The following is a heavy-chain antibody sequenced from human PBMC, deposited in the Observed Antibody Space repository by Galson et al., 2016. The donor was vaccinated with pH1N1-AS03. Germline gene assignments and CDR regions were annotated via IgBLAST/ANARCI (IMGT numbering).Heavy chain of an antibody. CDR2: VFYTGAT. CDR1: GASVNTENYY. V-gene: IGHV4-61*01. CDR3: AREGYGSGSYYPYYFDY. D-gene: IGHD3-10*01. Sequence: ETLSLTCTVSGASVNTENYYWTWIRQSPEKGLEWIGYVFYTGATNYNPSLQSRLTVSIDKSKNQFSLKLSSVTAADTAVYFCAREGYGSGSYYPYYFDYWGQGALVTVSS. J-gene: IGHJ4*02.